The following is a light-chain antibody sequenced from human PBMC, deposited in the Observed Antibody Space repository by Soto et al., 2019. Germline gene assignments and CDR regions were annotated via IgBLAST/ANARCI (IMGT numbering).Light chain of an antibody. J-gene: IGLJ2*01. Sequence: QSVLTQPPSASGTPGQMVTISCSGSSSNIGSNTVNWYQQLPGTAPKLLIYSNNQRPSGVPDRFSGSKSGTSASLAISGLQSEDEADYYCAAWDDSLNGPVFGGGTKVTVL. CDR3: AAWDDSLNGPV. CDR1: SSNIGSNT. CDR2: SNN. V-gene: IGLV1-44*01.